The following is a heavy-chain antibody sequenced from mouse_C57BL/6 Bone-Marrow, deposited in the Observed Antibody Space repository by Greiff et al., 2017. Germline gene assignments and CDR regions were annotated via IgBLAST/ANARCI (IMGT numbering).Heavy chain of an antibody. Sequence: DVQLQESGPGLVKPSQSLSLTCSVTGYFITSGYYWNWIRQFPGNKLEWMGYISYDGSNNYNPSLKNRISITRDTSKNQFFLKLNSVTTEDTATYYCARGGYGNYPLAYWGQGTLVTVSA. D-gene: IGHD2-1*01. CDR3: ARGGYGNYPLAY. J-gene: IGHJ3*01. CDR2: ISYDGSN. CDR1: GYFITSGYY. V-gene: IGHV3-6*01.